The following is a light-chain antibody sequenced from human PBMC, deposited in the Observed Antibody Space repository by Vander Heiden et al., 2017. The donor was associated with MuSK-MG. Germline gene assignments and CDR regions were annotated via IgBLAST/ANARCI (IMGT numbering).Light chain of an antibody. CDR3: GHHDTHSWT. CDR1: QGIRND. J-gene: IGKJ1*01. Sequence: DIQLTQSPSSLSASVGDSVTITCRASQGIRNDLGWYQQKPGKAPKRLIYGALTLDSGTPSRFSGSGSETDFTLTVSSLQPEDFATYFCGHHDTHSWTFGQGTKVEIK. V-gene: IGKV1-17*01. CDR2: GAL.